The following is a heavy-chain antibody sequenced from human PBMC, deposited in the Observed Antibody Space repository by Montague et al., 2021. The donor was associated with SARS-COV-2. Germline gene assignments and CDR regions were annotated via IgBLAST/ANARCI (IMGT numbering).Heavy chain of an antibody. CDR2: IYSSGVT. Sequence: SETRARTGTGAGAAISRTNYYWSWIRQPAGKGLEWIGRIYSSGVTYYNPSRKSRVTISIDTSKNEFSLKLSSVTAADTAVYYCARLINHFDSDGLPSLFDHWGQGIRVTASS. V-gene: IGHV4-61*10. J-gene: IGHJ4*02. CDR1: GAAISRTNYY. D-gene: IGHD3-22*01. CDR3: ARLINHFDSDGLPSLFDH.